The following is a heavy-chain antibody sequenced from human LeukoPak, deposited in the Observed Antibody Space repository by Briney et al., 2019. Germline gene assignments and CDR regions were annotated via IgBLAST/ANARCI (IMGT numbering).Heavy chain of an antibody. CDR1: GFTFSSYA. Sequence: PGGSLRLSCAASGFTFSSYAMSWVRQAPGKGLEWVSAISGSGGSTYYADSVKGRFTISRDNSKNTLYFRMNSLRAEDTAVYYCAKEPIVSTIVVVVAATQSWGQGTLVTVSS. D-gene: IGHD2-15*01. CDR2: ISGSGGST. CDR3: AKEPIVSTIVVVVAATQS. J-gene: IGHJ4*02. V-gene: IGHV3-23*01.